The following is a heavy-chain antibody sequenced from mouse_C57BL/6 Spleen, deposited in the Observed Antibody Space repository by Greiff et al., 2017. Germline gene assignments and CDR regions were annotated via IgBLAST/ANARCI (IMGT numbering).Heavy chain of an antibody. CDR3: ARGGDDGGVWFAY. V-gene: IGHV14-4*01. CDR2: IDPDNGDT. D-gene: IGHD1-1*02. CDR1: GFNIKDDY. J-gene: IGHJ3*01. Sequence: VQLQQSGAELVRPGASVKLSCTASGFNIKDDYMHWVKQRPEQGLEWIGYIDPDNGDTEYASKFKGKATLTADKSSNTAYLQLSSLTSEDSAVYYCARGGDDGGVWFAYWGQGTLVTVSA.